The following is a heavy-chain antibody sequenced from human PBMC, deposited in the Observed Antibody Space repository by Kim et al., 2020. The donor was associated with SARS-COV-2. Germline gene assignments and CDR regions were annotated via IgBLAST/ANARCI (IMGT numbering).Heavy chain of an antibody. CDR3: ARDRYGDFNY. J-gene: IGHJ4*02. D-gene: IGHD4-17*01. V-gene: IGHV4-4*02. Sequence: TSNPTLRSQVTISVATSKNQCSLKLSSVTAAGTAVYYCARDRYGDFNYWGQGTLVTVSS.